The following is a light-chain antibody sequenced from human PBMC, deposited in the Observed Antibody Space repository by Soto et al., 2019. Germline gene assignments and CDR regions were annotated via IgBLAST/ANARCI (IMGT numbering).Light chain of an antibody. CDR2: LAS. CDR1: QSLLHSNGYNY. CDR3: MQLLIRPLT. V-gene: IGKV2-28*01. Sequence: VVMTQSPLSLPVTPGEPASISCRSSQSLLHSNGYNYLAWFLQKAGQSPQLLIYLASSRASGVRDRFSGSGSGTDFTLEISSVEAEDVGIYYCMQLLIRPLTFGGGTKVDLK. J-gene: IGKJ4*01.